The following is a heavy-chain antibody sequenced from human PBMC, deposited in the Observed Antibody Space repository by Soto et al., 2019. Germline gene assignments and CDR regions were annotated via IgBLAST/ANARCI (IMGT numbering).Heavy chain of an antibody. D-gene: IGHD3-22*01. CDR3: ASAILTGDSSGLDY. Sequence: PSETLSLTCTVSVGSISSYYWSWIRQPPGKGLEWIGYIFYSGKIDYNPSLKSRVTISVDTSKNQFSLKLSSVTAADTAVYYCASAILTGDSSGLDYWGQGTLVTVSS. V-gene: IGHV4-59*01. CDR1: VGSISSYY. J-gene: IGHJ4*02. CDR2: IFYSGKI.